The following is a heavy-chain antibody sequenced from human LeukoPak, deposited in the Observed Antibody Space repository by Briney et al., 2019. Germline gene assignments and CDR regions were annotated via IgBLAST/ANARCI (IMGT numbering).Heavy chain of an antibody. Sequence: KPSETLSLTCTVSGYSISSGYYWGWIRQPPGQGLEWIGEINHSGSTNYNPSLKSRVTISVDTSKNQFSLKLSSVTAADTAVYYCARMTYYDFWSGYSYYMDVWGKGTTVTVSS. CDR1: GYSISSGYY. V-gene: IGHV4-38-2*02. CDR3: ARMTYYDFWSGYSYYMDV. J-gene: IGHJ6*03. D-gene: IGHD3-3*01. CDR2: INHSGST.